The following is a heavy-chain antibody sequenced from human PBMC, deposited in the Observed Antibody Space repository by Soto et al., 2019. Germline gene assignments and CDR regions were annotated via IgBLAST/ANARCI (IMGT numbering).Heavy chain of an antibody. CDR1: GGSISSGGYY. D-gene: IGHD1-1*01. CDR2: FVGSTGST. Sequence: PSETLSLTCTVSGGSISSGGYYWSWIRQHPGKGLEWVSTFVGSTGSTFYADSVKGRFTISRDDSKNTLYLQMNSLRAEDTAVYYCAKRHTTVATPANYFDYWGQGTLVTVSS. CDR3: AKRHTTVATPANYFDY. V-gene: IGHV3-23*01. J-gene: IGHJ4*02.